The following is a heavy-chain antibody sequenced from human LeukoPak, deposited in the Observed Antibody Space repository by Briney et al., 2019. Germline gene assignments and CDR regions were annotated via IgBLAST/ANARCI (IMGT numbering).Heavy chain of an antibody. Sequence: AGSLRLSCAASGFTFSDYYMSWLRQAPGKGREGVSYLSSSGSNLYYENSVKGRFTISRDNAKTYLDLRRKSSRATDTAVCYCARDYCSGGSCYEHWGQGTLVTVSS. CDR2: LSSSGSNL. CDR3: ARDYCSGGSCYEH. J-gene: IGHJ1*01. V-gene: IGHV3-11*04. D-gene: IGHD2-15*01. CDR1: GFTFSDYY.